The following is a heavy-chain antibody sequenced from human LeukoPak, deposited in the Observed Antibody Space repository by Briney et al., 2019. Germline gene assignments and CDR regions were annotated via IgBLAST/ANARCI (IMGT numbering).Heavy chain of an antibody. CDR1: GFTFSSYA. V-gene: IGHV3-30*01. CDR2: ISYDGSNK. D-gene: IGHD1-26*01. J-gene: IGHJ6*03. Sequence: GGSLRLSCADSGFTFSSYAMHWVRQAPGKGLEWVAVISYDGSNKYYADSVKGRFTISRDNSKNTLYLQMNSPRAEDTGVYYCARSSGGSYYYYYYYMDVWGKGTTVTVSS. CDR3: ARSSGGSYYYYYYYMDV.